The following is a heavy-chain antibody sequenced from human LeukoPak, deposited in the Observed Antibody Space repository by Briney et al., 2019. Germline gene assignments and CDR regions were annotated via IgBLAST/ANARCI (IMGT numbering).Heavy chain of an antibody. D-gene: IGHD1-26*01. J-gene: IGHJ4*02. CDR1: GYVLSSFG. CDR2: SGAYIGNT. V-gene: IGHV1-18*01. CDR3: ARGVRGSQKLDY. Sequence: ASVKISCKASGYVLSSFGVCWLRQAPGQGLEWMGWSGAYIGNTNYAQKFQGRLTMTTDASMSIAYMELRSLRSDDTAVYYCARGVRGSQKLDYWGQGTLVTVSS.